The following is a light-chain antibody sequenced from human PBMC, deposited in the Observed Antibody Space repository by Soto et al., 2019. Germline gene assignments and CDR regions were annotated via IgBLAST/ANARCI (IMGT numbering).Light chain of an antibody. CDR3: QHYGSSPFT. CDR1: QSVSSTY. J-gene: IGKJ3*01. Sequence: EVVLTQSPVTLSLSPGERATLSCRASQSVSSTYFAWYQQQPGQPPRLIIYGASSRATDIPDRFIGSGYGTELPLTIAILAPEDFAMYYCQHYGSSPFTFGPGTKVDIK. CDR2: GAS. V-gene: IGKV3-20*01.